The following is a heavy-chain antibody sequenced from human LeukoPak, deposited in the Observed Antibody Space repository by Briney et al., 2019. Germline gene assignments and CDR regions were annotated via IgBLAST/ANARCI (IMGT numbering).Heavy chain of an antibody. CDR2: VSDRGGT. CDR1: GSSISVSY. D-gene: IGHD2-2*01. CDR3: ATGGVPAAPLNFAY. Sequence: SETLSLTCSVCGSSISVSYWSWIRQPPGKQMEWVGFVSDRGGTTYNPSLRRRVNISLDTSQKQFSLKLSSVTAADTAVYYCATGGVPAAPLNFAYWGQGTLVTVSS. V-gene: IGHV4-59*12. J-gene: IGHJ4*02.